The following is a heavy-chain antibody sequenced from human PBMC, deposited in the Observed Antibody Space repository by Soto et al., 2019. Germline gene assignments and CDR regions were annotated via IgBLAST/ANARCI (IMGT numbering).Heavy chain of an antibody. Sequence: QVQLQESGPGLVKPSGTLSLTCAVSSGSISSSNWWSWVRQPPGKGLEWIGEIYHSGSTNYNPSLKSRVTISVDKSKNQFSLKLSSVTAADTAVYYCARALYCSSTSCPLDAFDIWGQGTMVTVSS. CDR1: SGSISSSNW. J-gene: IGHJ3*02. CDR2: IYHSGST. V-gene: IGHV4-4*02. CDR3: ARALYCSSTSCPLDAFDI. D-gene: IGHD2-2*01.